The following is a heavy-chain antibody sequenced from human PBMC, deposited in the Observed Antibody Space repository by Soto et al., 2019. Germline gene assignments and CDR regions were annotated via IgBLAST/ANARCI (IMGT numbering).Heavy chain of an antibody. CDR2: IRANGESI. CDR1: GLDFRSYE. J-gene: IGHJ3*02. Sequence: GGSLRLSCVASGLDFRSYEMNWVRQAPGKGLEWVSNIRANGESIYYADSVKGRVSVSRDNAKNSLFLEMNSLRVDDTAVYYCARETLRDAIDIWGQGTMVTVSS. V-gene: IGHV3-48*03. CDR3: ARETLRDAIDI.